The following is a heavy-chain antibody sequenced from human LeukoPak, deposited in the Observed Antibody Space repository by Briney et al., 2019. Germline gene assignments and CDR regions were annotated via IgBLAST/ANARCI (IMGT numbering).Heavy chain of an antibody. V-gene: IGHV3-9*01. CDR1: GFTFDDYA. D-gene: IGHD5-12*01. CDR2: IIWNSGSI. J-gene: IGHJ4*02. CDR3: AKDSRRYSGYDFTY. Sequence: GGSLRLSCAASGFTFDDYAMHWVRQAQGKGLEWVSGIIWNSGSIGYGDSVKGRFNISRDNAKNSLYLQMNSLRAEDTALYYCAKDSRRYSGYDFTYWGQGTLVTVSS.